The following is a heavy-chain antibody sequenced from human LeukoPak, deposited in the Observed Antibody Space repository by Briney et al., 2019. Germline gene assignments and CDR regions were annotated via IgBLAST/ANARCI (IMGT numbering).Heavy chain of an antibody. J-gene: IGHJ3*02. CDR2: FCGSGGTT. V-gene: IGHV3-23*01. Sequence: GLVFFSAFCGSGGTTYYPASVKRRFPISRDNSNNTLYLQMTSLRAEDTALYYCAKDTPDIWGQGTMVTVSS. CDR3: AKDTPDI.